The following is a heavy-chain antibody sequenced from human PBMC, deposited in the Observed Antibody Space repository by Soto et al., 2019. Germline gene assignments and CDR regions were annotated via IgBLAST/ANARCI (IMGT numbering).Heavy chain of an antibody. V-gene: IGHV1-69*01. D-gene: IGHD2-2*01. CDR3: ARGVVPAANEEYYFDY. J-gene: IGHJ4*02. CDR1: GDTFSSYA. Sequence: QVQLVQSGAEVKKPGSSVKVSCKASGDTFSSYAISWVRQAPGQGREWMGGIIPIFGTANYAQKFQGRVTITADESTSTAYMDLSSLRSEETAVYYCARGVVPAANEEYYFDYWGQGTLVTVSS. CDR2: IIPIFGTA.